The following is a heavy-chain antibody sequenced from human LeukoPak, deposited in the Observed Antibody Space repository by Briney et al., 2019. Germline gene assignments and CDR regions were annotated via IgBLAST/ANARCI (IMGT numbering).Heavy chain of an antibody. CDR2: ISYDGSNK. J-gene: IGHJ4*02. CDR3: AKSPGAPDY. CDR1: GFTFSSYA. Sequence: GGSLRLSCAASGFTFSSYAMHWVRQAPGKGLEWVAVISYDGSNKYYADSVKGRFTISRDNSKNTLYLQMNSLRAEDTAVYYCAKSPGAPDYWGQGTLVTVSS. V-gene: IGHV3-30*04.